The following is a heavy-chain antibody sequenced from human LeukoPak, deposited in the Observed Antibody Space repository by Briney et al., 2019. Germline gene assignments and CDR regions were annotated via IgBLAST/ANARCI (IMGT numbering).Heavy chain of an antibody. Sequence: GASVKVSCKASGYTFTSYYMHWVRQAPGQGLEWMGIINPSAGTTNYAQKFQDRVTMTRDMSTSTVYMELSSLRSEDTAVYYCAREAVTIFALVRTQTTKRPHRFDPWGQGTLVTVSS. CDR2: INPSAGTT. V-gene: IGHV1-46*01. D-gene: IGHD3/OR15-3a*01. J-gene: IGHJ5*02. CDR3: AREAVTIFALVRTQTTKRPHRFDP. CDR1: GYTFTSYY.